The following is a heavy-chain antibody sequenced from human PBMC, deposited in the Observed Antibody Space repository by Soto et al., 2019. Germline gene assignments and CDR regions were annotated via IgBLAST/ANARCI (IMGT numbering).Heavy chain of an antibody. D-gene: IGHD3-22*01. V-gene: IGHV3-30*18. Sequence: GGSLRLSCAASGFTFSSYGMHWVRQAPGKGLEWVAVISYDGSNKYYADSVKGRFTISRDNSKNTLYLQMNSLRAEDTAVYYCTKDLKGTMIPYRHYYYGMDVWGQGTTVTVSS. CDR1: GFTFSSYG. CDR3: TKDLKGTMIPYRHYYYGMDV. J-gene: IGHJ6*02. CDR2: ISYDGSNK.